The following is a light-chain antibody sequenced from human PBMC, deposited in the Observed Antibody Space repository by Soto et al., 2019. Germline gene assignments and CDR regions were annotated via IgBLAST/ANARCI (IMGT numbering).Light chain of an antibody. V-gene: IGKV3-15*01. CDR3: QQYHDWPPST. Sequence: EILMTQSPATLSMSRGERATLSCRASQSVSGSLAWYQQSPGQAPRLLIYSASTRATGIPARFSGSGSGTEFTLTISSLQSEDFAVYYCQQYHDWPPSTFGQGTKVDIK. CDR2: SAS. CDR1: QSVSGS. J-gene: IGKJ1*01.